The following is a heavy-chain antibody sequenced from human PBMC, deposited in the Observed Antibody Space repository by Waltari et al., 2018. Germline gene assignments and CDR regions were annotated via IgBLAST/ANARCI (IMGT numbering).Heavy chain of an antibody. D-gene: IGHD6-6*01. J-gene: IGHJ6*02. CDR3: VAGSSWYYYYGMDV. V-gene: IGHV2-5*01. CDR1: GFSLSTSGVG. Sequence: QITLKESGPTLVKPTQTLTLTCTFSGFSLSTSGVGVGWIRPPPGKALEWLALIYWNDDKRYSPSLKSRLTITKDTSKNQVVLTMTNMDPVDTATYYCVAGSSWYYYYGMDVWGQGTTVTVSS. CDR2: IYWNDDK.